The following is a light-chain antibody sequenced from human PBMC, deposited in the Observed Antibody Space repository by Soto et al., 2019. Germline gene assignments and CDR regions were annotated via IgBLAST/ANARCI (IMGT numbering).Light chain of an antibody. Sequence: QSALTQPPSASGSPGQSVTISCTGTSSDVGSYDYVSWYQQQPGKAPKLMIYEVSKRPSGVPDRFSGSKSGNTASLTVSGLQAEDEADYYCSSPAGSNNWGVFGGGTKLTVL. CDR3: SSPAGSNNWGV. CDR1: SSDVGSYDY. J-gene: IGLJ3*02. V-gene: IGLV2-8*01. CDR2: EVS.